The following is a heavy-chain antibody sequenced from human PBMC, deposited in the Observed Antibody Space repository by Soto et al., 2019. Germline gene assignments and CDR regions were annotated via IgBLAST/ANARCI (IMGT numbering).Heavy chain of an antibody. Sequence: QVQLQESGPGLVKPSGTLSLTCAVSGGSISTSNWWSWVRQPPGKGLEWIGEVYRTGSTNYNPSPERQVIASVDKSKNQFSLKLTSVTAADTAVYYCARARATIAAAAIFDCWGQGTLVTVSS. CDR1: GGSISTSNW. CDR2: VYRTGST. V-gene: IGHV4-4*02. CDR3: ARARATIAAAAIFDC. D-gene: IGHD6-13*01. J-gene: IGHJ4*02.